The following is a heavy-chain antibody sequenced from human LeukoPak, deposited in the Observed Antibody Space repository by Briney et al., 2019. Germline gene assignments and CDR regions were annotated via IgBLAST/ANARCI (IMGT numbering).Heavy chain of an antibody. Sequence: PSETLSLTCTVSGYSISSGYYWGWIRQPPGKGLEWIGSIYHSGSTYYNPSLKSRVTISVDTPKNQFSLKLSSVTAADTAVYYCARENSYYDSSGYYYGSGYFDFWGQGTLVTVSS. J-gene: IGHJ4*02. CDR3: ARENSYYDSSGYYYGSGYFDF. D-gene: IGHD3-22*01. V-gene: IGHV4-38-2*02. CDR1: GYSISSGYY. CDR2: IYHSGST.